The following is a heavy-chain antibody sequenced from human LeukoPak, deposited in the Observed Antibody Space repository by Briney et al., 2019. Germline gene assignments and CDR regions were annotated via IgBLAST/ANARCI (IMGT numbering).Heavy chain of an antibody. D-gene: IGHD3/OR15-3a*01. J-gene: IGHJ4*02. CDR3: ARVRRTSYYFDY. V-gene: IGHV1-46*01. CDR1: GYTFTSYY. CDR2: INPSGGST. Sequence: ASVEVSCRASGYTFTSYYMHWVRQAPGQGLEWMGIINPSGGSTSYAQKFQGRVTMTRDMSTSTVYMELSSLRSEDTAVYYCARVRRTSYYFDYWGQGTLVTVSS.